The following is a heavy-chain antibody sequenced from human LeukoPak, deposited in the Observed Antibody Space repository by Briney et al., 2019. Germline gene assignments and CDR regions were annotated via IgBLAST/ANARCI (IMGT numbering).Heavy chain of an antibody. J-gene: IGHJ6*04. CDR2: INHSGST. CDR1: GGSFSGYY. D-gene: IGHD6-19*01. V-gene: IGHV4-34*01. Sequence: SETLPLTCAVYGGSFSGYYWSWIRQPPGKGLEWIGEINHSGSTNYNPSLKSRVTISVDTSKNQFSLKLSSVTAADTAVYYCARGLGLRSGGHRALDVWGKGTTVTVSS. CDR3: ARGLGLRSGGHRALDV.